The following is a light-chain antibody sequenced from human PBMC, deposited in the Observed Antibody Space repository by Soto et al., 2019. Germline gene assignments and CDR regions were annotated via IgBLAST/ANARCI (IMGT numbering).Light chain of an antibody. J-gene: IGKJ1*01. CDR2: GAS. CDR3: QQHSHWPPWT. CDR1: QSVSSE. Sequence: EIVLTQSPGTLSMSPGERASLSCRASQSVSSEKLAWYQQKPGQAPRLLIYGASNRATDIPARFSGSGSGTDFTLTISNLEPEDFAVYYCQQHSHWPPWTFGQGTKVDIK. V-gene: IGKV3-11*01.